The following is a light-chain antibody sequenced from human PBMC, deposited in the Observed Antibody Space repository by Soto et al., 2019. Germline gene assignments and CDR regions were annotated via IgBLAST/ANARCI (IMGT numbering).Light chain of an antibody. V-gene: IGKV1-5*01. J-gene: IGKJ5*01. CDR3: QQYNTYST. CDR1: QIISRW. CDR2: DAS. Sequence: DIQMTPSRSTVSASGVDRLTITCRARQIISRWLAWYQQKPETAPKALIYDASTLSGGVPSMCGGGGSTAYFLIISSRQPADYAATYYYQQYNTYSTVGQGTRLEI.